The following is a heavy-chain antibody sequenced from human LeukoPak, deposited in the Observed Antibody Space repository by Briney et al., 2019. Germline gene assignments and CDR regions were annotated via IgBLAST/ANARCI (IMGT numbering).Heavy chain of an antibody. D-gene: IGHD5-24*01. J-gene: IGHJ4*02. CDR3: AKDLGPGSMATSPGFDY. Sequence: GGSLRLSCAASGFTFDDYAMHWVRQAPGKGLEWVSGISWNSGSIGYADSVKGRFTISRDNAKTSLYLQMNSLRADDTALYYCAKDLGPGSMATSPGFDYWGQGTLVTVSS. V-gene: IGHV3-9*01. CDR1: GFTFDDYA. CDR2: ISWNSGSI.